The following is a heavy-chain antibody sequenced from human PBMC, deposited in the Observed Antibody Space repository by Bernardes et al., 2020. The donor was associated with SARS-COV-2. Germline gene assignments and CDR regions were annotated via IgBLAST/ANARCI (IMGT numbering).Heavy chain of an antibody. J-gene: IGHJ4*02. CDR2: ISWNSGSI. Sequence: GGSLRLSCAASGFTFDDYAMHWVRQAPGKGLEWVSGISWNSGSIGYADSVKGRFTISRDNAKNSLYLQINSLRAEDTALYYCAKLYGSGSYFDYWGQGTLVTVSS. V-gene: IGHV3-9*01. CDR3: AKLYGSGSYFDY. D-gene: IGHD3-10*01. CDR1: GFTFDDYA.